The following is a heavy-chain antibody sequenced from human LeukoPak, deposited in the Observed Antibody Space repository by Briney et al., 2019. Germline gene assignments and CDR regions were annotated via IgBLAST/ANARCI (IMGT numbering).Heavy chain of an antibody. CDR2: IFYIGST. CDR3: ARQLRTVTTHYFDN. Sequence: SETLSLTCTVSGGSISGFYWSWIRQPPGKGLEWIGYIFYIGSTSYNPSLEGRVTISVDTSKNQFSLKLSSVTAADTAVYYCARQLRTVTTHYFDNWGQGTLVTVSS. CDR1: GGSISGFY. J-gene: IGHJ4*02. D-gene: IGHD4-17*01. V-gene: IGHV4-59*08.